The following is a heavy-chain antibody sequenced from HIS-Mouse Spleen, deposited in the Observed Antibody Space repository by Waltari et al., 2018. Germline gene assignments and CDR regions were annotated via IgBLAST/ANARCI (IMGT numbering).Heavy chain of an antibody. CDR1: CGSISSYY. V-gene: IGHV4-4*07. Sequence: QVQLQESGPGLVKPSETLSLTCTVSCGSISSYYWSWIRQPAGKGLEWSGRIYTSGGTSYNPSRTSRVTMSVDTSKNQFSLKLSSVTAADTAVYYCARDFHDFWSGYYGGDKKHDAFDIWGQGTMVTVSS. CDR2: IYTSGGT. CDR3: ARDFHDFWSGYYGGDKKHDAFDI. D-gene: IGHD3-3*01. J-gene: IGHJ3*02.